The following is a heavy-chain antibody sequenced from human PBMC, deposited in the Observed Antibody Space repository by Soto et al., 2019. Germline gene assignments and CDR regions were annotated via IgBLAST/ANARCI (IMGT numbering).Heavy chain of an antibody. CDR1: GFSLSSIGVA. D-gene: IGHD1-26*01. CDR3: AHSASVPCCYYFDS. V-gene: IGHV2-5*01. Sequence: SGPTLVNPTQALTLTCTFSGFSLSSIGVAVGWIRQPPGKALEWLALLYWNDDRRYSPSLKSRLTITKDTSKNQVVLTMTNMDPADTATYYCAHSASVPCCYYFDSWGQGTLVTVSS. CDR2: LYWNDDR. J-gene: IGHJ4*02.